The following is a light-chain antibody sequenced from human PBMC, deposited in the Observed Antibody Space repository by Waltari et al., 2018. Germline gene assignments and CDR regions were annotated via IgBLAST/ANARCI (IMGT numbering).Light chain of an antibody. Sequence: QSALTQPPSASGSPGQSVTISCAGPNSDVGTYNYVSWYQHHPGKAPKLLIYGVTARLPGVPDRFSGSKSGTTASLTVSGLQADDEADYYCTSYGGVNVLGVLFGGGTKLTVL. J-gene: IGLJ2*01. V-gene: IGLV2-8*01. CDR1: NSDVGTYNY. CDR3: TSYGGVNVLGVL. CDR2: GVT.